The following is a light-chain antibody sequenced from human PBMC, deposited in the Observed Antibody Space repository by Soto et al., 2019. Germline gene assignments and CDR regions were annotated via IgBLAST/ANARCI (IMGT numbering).Light chain of an antibody. CDR3: KKANSFPIT. CDR2: EAS. J-gene: IGKJ5*01. V-gene: IGKV1-12*01. CDR1: QGITNR. Sequence: DIQMTQSPSSVSTSVGDRVTLTCRASQGITNRLAWYQQKPGKAPKLLIYEASTLQSGVPSRISGSGSGTDFTLTISSLQPEEFATYYCKKANSFPITVGNGTRLEIK.